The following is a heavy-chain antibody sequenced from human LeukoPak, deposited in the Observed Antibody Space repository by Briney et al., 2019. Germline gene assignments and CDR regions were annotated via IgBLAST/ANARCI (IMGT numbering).Heavy chain of an antibody. D-gene: IGHD6-13*01. CDR1: GYTLTELS. Sequence: ASVKVSCKVSGYTLTELSMHWVRQAPGNGLERMGGFDPEDGETIYAQKFQGRVTMTEDTSTDTAYMELSSLRSEDTAVYYCARSIAAAGTNFDYWGQGTLVTVSS. CDR2: FDPEDGET. J-gene: IGHJ4*02. CDR3: ARSIAAAGTNFDY. V-gene: IGHV1-24*01.